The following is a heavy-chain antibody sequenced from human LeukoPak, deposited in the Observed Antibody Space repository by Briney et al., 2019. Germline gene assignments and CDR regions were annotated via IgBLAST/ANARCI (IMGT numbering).Heavy chain of an antibody. CDR1: GFTFSSYS. CDR2: ISSSSSYI. CDR3: ARDSGMVRGVIIYYFDY. V-gene: IGHV3-21*01. D-gene: IGHD3-10*01. Sequence: PGGSLRLSCAASGFTFSSYSMNWVRQAPGKGLEWVSSISSSSSYIYYADSVKGRFTISRDNAKNSLYLQMNSLRAEDTAVYYCARDSGMVRGVIIYYFDYWGQGTLVTVSS. J-gene: IGHJ4*02.